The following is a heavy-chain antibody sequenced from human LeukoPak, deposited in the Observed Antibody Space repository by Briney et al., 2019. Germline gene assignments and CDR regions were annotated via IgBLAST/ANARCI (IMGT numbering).Heavy chain of an antibody. CDR2: ISYDGSKK. V-gene: IGHV3-30*04. CDR1: GFTFSSYA. J-gene: IGHJ4*02. Sequence: GGSLRLSCAASGFTFSSYAMHWVRQAPGKGLEWVAVISYDGSKKYYADSVKGRFTISRDNSKNALYLQMNSLRGEDTAVYHCARDPTLVYSSGWNLRKNYFDYWGQGTLVTVSS. CDR3: ARDPTLVYSSGWNLRKNYFDY. D-gene: IGHD6-19*01.